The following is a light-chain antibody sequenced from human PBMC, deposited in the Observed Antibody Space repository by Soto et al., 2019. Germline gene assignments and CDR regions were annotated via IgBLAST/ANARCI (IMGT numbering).Light chain of an antibody. V-gene: IGKV3-20*01. CDR2: GAS. CDR1: QTVSRDY. J-gene: IGKJ5*01. CDR3: QQYGGSIT. Sequence: EIVLTQSPGTLSLSPGERATLSCRASQTVSRDYLAWYHQKPGQAPRLLIYGASSRATGIPDRFSGRGSGTGFTLTISRLEPEDFAVYYCQQYGGSITFGQGTRLEIK.